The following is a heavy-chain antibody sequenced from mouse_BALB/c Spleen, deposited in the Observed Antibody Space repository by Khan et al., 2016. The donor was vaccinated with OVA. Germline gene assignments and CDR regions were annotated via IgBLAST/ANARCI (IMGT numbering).Heavy chain of an antibody. CDR2: IWSGGST. J-gene: IGHJ1*01. D-gene: IGHD2-4*01. CDR3: ARFYDYEGYFDV. CDR1: GFSLTYYG. V-gene: IGHV2-4*02. Sequence: QVQLKESGPGLVQPSQSLSITCTVSGFSLTYYGVHWVHQPPGKGLEWLGVIWSGGSTDYDAAFISRLSINKDNSKSQVFFKMNSLQADDTAIYYCARFYDYEGYFDVWGAGTTGTVSS.